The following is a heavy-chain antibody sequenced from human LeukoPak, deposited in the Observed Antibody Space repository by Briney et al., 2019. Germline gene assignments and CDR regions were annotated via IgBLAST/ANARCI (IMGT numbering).Heavy chain of an antibody. V-gene: IGHV4-34*01. CDR1: GGSFSGYY. CDR2: INHSGST. CDR3: ARARSGYDFDY. D-gene: IGHD5-12*01. Sequence: PSETLSLTCAVYGGSFSGYYWSWIRQPPGKGLEWIGEINHSGSTNYNPSLKSRVTISVDTSMNQFSLKLSSVTAADTAVYYCARARSGYDFDYWGQGTLVTVSS. J-gene: IGHJ4*02.